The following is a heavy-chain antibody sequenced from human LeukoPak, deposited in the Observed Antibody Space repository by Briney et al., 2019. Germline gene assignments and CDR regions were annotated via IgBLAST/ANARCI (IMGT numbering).Heavy chain of an antibody. D-gene: IGHD2-2*02. CDR2: INYYASEM. CDR3: GRLGPYCSTSTCYNLVGYYYYYMDV. V-gene: IGHV3-7*01. J-gene: IGHJ6*03. Sequence: GGSLRLSCAVSGFTFSSYWMRWVRQAPGKGLEGVGNINYYASEMYYVDSVKGGFTVSRDNATNSLYLTMNSLRDEATTVYYCGRLGPYCSTSTCYNLVGYYYYYMDVWGKGTTVTVSS. CDR1: GFTFSSYW.